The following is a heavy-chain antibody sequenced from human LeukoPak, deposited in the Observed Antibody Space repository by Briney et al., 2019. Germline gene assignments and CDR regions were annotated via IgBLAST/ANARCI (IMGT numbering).Heavy chain of an antibody. J-gene: IGHJ5*01. Sequence: GGSLRPSCAPSGFTFTTYWMRWVRQTPEKGLEWVANIKEDGSRDYYVDSVKGRFTISRDNAKNLLYLQMKSLRAEDTAIYCCARDGGGYDSWGQGTLVTVSS. V-gene: IGHV3-7*01. CDR3: ARDGGGYDS. D-gene: IGHD5-24*01. CDR1: GFTFTTYW. CDR2: IKEDGSRD.